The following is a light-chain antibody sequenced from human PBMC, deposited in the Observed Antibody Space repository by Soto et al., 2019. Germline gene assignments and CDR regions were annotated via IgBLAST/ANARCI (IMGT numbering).Light chain of an antibody. V-gene: IGLV2-14*01. CDR1: STNVGGNHY. CDR3: SSYTSSSTVV. Sequence: QSALTQPASVSGSPGQSITISCTGTSTNVGGNHYVPWYQQHPGKAPKLLMYEVSKRPSGVADRFSGSKSGNTASLTISGLQAEDEADYYCSSYTSSSTVVFGGGTKVTVL. CDR2: EVS. J-gene: IGLJ2*01.